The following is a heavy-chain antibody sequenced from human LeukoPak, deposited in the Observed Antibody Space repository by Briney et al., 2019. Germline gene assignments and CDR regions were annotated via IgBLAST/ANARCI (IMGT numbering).Heavy chain of an antibody. CDR3: ARVVPAAIRAYYYYMDV. Sequence: ASVKVSCKASGGTFSSYAISGVRQAPGQGLEWMGGIIPIFGTANYAQKFQGRVTITADESTSTAYMELSSLRSEDTAVYYCARVVPAAIRAYYYYMDVWGKGTTVTVSS. D-gene: IGHD2-2*02. CDR2: IIPIFGTA. J-gene: IGHJ6*03. V-gene: IGHV1-69*13. CDR1: GGTFSSYA.